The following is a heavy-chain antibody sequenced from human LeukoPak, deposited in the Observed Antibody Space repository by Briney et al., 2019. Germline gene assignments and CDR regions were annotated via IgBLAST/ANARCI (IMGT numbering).Heavy chain of an antibody. CDR2: NYYSGST. Sequence: SETLSLTCTVSGCSISSYYWSWIRQPPGKGLEWIGYNYYSGSTNYNPSLKSQVTISVDTSKNQFSLKLSSVTAADTAVYYCAREGGSYPLDYWGQGTLVTVSP. D-gene: IGHD1-26*01. J-gene: IGHJ4*02. CDR1: GCSISSYY. V-gene: IGHV4-59*01. CDR3: AREGGSYPLDY.